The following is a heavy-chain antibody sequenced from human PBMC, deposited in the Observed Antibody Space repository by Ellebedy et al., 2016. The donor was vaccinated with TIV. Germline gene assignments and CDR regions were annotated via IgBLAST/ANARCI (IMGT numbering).Heavy chain of an antibody. CDR3: ARDNGYCVTTSCPMTHYYYYGMDV. V-gene: IGHV3-30*03. CDR2: ISYDGSHK. CDR1: GFTFKSYG. J-gene: IGHJ6*02. D-gene: IGHD2-2*01. Sequence: PGGSLRLSCVGSGFTFKSYGMHWVRQAPGKGLEWVATISYDGSHKFHADSVKGRFTISRDNSRNTLYLQMSSLRLEDTALYYCARDNGYCVTTSCPMTHYYYYGMDVWGQGTTVTVSS.